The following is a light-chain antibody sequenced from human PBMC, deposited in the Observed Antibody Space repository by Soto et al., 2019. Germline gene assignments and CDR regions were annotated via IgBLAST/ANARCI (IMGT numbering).Light chain of an antibody. Sequence: EIVLTQSPGTLSLSPGERATLSCRASQSVSSSYLAWYQHKPGQPPRRLIYAASSRATGIPDRFSGSGSGTDFTLTISRLEPEDFAVYYCQQYDNSLYTFGQGTKLEIK. CDR1: QSVSSSY. J-gene: IGKJ2*01. V-gene: IGKV3-20*01. CDR2: AAS. CDR3: QQYDNSLYT.